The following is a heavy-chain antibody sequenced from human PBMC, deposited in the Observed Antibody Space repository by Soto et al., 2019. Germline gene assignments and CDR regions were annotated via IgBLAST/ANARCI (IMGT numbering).Heavy chain of an antibody. Sequence: EVQLLESGGGLVQPGGSLRLSCAASGFTFSTYAMSWVRQAPGKGLEWVSTIGGGGGNTYYADSVKGRFTISRDNSKNTVYLQMNSLRAEDTAVYFCANLTSIWQVGFDYWGQGTLVTVS. CDR2: IGGGGGNT. D-gene: IGHD4-4*01. CDR1: GFTFSTYA. V-gene: IGHV3-23*01. J-gene: IGHJ4*02. CDR3: ANLTSIWQVGFDY.